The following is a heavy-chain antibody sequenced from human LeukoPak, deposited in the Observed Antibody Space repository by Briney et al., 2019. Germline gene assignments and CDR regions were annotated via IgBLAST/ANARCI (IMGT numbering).Heavy chain of an antibody. V-gene: IGHV3-49*05. CDR3: TRAGGYYYDSSGYYRY. Sequence: KAGGSLRLSCTASGFTFGDYAMSWFRQAPGKGLEWVGFIRSKAYGGTTEYAASVKGRFTTSRDDSKSIAYLQMNSLKTEDTAVYYCTRAGGYYYDSSGYYRYWGQGTLVTVSS. CDR1: GFTFGDYA. D-gene: IGHD3-22*01. CDR2: IRSKAYGGTT. J-gene: IGHJ4*02.